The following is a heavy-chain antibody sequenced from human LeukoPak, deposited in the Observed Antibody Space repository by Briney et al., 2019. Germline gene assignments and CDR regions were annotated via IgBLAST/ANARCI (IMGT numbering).Heavy chain of an antibody. D-gene: IGHD3-16*02. J-gene: IGHJ4*02. V-gene: IGHV3-30*18. CDR2: ISYDGSNK. CDR3: AKEAVMITFGGVIGPSDY. Sequence: PGGSLRLSCAYSAFNFSDYGMGWVRQAPGKGLEWVAVISYDGSNKYYADSVKGRFTISRDNSKNTLYLQMNSLRAEDTAVYYCAKEAVMITFGGVIGPSDYWGQGTLVTVSS. CDR1: AFNFSDYG.